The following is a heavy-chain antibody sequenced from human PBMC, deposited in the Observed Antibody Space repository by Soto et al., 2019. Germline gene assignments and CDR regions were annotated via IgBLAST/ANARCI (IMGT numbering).Heavy chain of an antibody. J-gene: IGHJ6*02. D-gene: IGHD6-6*01. CDR3: ARTRSFTLGFYYDGMDV. CDR1: GCSFASYW. CDR2: IYPGDSDT. V-gene: IGHV5-51*01. Sequence: PGESLRISYQGSGCSFASYWIGWARQMPGKDLEWMGIIYPGDSDTRYSPSFQGQVTISADKSLRTAYLQWTSLKASDTALYYCARTRSFTLGFYYDGMDVWGQGTTVTVSS.